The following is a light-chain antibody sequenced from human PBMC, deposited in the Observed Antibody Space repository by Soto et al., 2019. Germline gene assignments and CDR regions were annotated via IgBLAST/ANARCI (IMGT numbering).Light chain of an antibody. CDR1: SSDVGNYNL. Sequence: QLVLTQPASVSGSPGQSITISCTGTSSDVGNYNLVSWYQQHPDKAPKLMIYEDNKRPSGVSNRFSGSKSGNTASLTISGLQAEDEADYYCCSYAGSSTYAFGTGTKLTVL. CDR3: CSYAGSSTYA. CDR2: EDN. V-gene: IGLV2-23*01. J-gene: IGLJ1*01.